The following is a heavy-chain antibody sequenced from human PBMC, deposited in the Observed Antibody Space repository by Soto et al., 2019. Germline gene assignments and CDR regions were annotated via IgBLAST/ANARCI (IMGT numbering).Heavy chain of an antibody. J-gene: IGHJ5*02. Sequence: GASVKACCTASGFTFTSYYMHWARQAPGQGLEWMGWIDPKSGDTNYAQKFQDRVTMTRDTSISTAYMDVSRLRSDDTAVYYCARDYDKSGYDYFDPWGQGTLVTVSS. V-gene: IGHV1-2*02. CDR3: ARDYDKSGYDYFDP. CDR2: IDPKSGDT. D-gene: IGHD3-22*01. CDR1: GFTFTSYY.